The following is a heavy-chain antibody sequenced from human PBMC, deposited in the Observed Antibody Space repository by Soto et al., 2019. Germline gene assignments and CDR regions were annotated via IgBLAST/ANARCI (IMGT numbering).Heavy chain of an antibody. D-gene: IGHD2-2*01. CDR2: INTYSGKT. CDR3: PVGQGSLIPYYFDS. J-gene: IGHJ4*02. CDR1: EHTFTNYG. V-gene: IGHV1-18*04. Sequence: QVQLVQSGAEVKKPGASVRVSCKASEHTFTNYGINWVRLAPGQGLEWMGWINTYSGKTMYAQKFQDRLTITTDTSTNPASMELRSLTSDDTAVFYCPVGQGSLIPYYFDSWGQGTLVTVSS.